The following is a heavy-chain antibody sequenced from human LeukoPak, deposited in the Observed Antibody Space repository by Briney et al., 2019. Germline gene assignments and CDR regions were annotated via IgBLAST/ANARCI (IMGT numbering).Heavy chain of an antibody. Sequence: EGSLRLSCAASGFTFSDYYMSWIRQAPGKGLEWVSYISSSGSTIYYADSVKGRFTISRDNAKNSLYLQMNSLRAEDTAVYYCAREGGYSSSWYVLYYYYYYMDVWGKGTTVTVSS. V-gene: IGHV3-11*04. CDR2: ISSSGSTI. D-gene: IGHD6-13*01. CDR3: AREGGYSSSWYVLYYYYYYMDV. J-gene: IGHJ6*03. CDR1: GFTFSDYY.